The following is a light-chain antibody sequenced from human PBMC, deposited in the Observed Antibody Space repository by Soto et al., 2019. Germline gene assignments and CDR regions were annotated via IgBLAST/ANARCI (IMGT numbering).Light chain of an antibody. V-gene: IGLV1-44*01. J-gene: IGLJ3*02. CDR2: DNN. CDR3: AAWDDSLNGWV. CDR1: SSNIGTNT. Sequence: QAVVTQPPSASGTPGQRVTISCSGSSSNIGTNTANWYQQLPGTAPKLLIYDNNHRPSGVPDRFSGSKSGTSASLAISGLQSEPEADYYCAAWDDSLNGWVFGGGTKVTVL.